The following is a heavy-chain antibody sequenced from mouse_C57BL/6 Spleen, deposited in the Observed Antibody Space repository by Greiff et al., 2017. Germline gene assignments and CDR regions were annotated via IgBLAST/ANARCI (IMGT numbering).Heavy chain of an antibody. Sequence: QVQLQQSGAELVRPGTSVKVSCKASGYAFTNYLIEWVKQRPGQGLEWIGVINPGSGGTNYNEKFKGKATLTADKSSSIAYMQLSNLTSEDTAVYFCARSAYSICEGCAYWGQGTLVTVSA. CDR2: INPGSGGT. CDR1: GYAFTNYL. V-gene: IGHV1-54*01. J-gene: IGHJ3*01. CDR3: ARSAYSICEGCAY. D-gene: IGHD6-2*01.